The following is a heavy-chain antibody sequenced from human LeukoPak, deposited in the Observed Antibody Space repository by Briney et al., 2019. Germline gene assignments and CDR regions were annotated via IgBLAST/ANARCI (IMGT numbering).Heavy chain of an antibody. CDR3: ARRYGSGSSGTFDY. V-gene: IGHV4-4*07. J-gene: IGHJ4*02. CDR1: GGSISSYY. CDR2: IYTSGST. D-gene: IGHD3-10*01. Sequence: PSETLSLTCTVSGGSISSYYWSWIRQPAGKGLEWIGRIYTSGSTNYNPSLKSRVTMSVDTSKNQFSLKLGSVTAADTAVYYCARRYGSGSSGTFDYWGQGTLVTVSS.